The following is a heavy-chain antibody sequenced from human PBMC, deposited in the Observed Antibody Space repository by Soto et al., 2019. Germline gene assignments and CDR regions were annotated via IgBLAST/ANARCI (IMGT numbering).Heavy chain of an antibody. V-gene: IGHV3-23*01. CDR1: GFTFSSYG. J-gene: IGHJ3*02. D-gene: IGHD1-26*01. Sequence: LRLSCAASGFTFSSYGMSWVRQAPGKGLEWVSGISGSGGSTYYADSVKGRFTISRDKSKNTLYLQMNSLRAEDTAVYYCAKGGVGAFDIWGQGTMVTVSS. CDR2: ISGSGGST. CDR3: AKGGVGAFDI.